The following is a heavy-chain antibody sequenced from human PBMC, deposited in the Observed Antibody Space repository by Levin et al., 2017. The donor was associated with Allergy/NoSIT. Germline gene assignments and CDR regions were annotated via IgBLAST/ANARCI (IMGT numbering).Heavy chain of an antibody. CDR3: ASHPRFNSDWRALDY. CDR2: IYYSGST. V-gene: IGHV4-61*01. D-gene: IGHD6-19*01. CDR1: GDSVSSESYY. Sequence: PSETLSLTCTVSGDSVSSESYYWSWIRQPPGKGLEWIGYIYYSGSTNYNPSLKSRVTISIDTSNNQFSLKLSSVTAADTAVYYGASHPRFNSDWRALDYWGQGTLVTVSS. J-gene: IGHJ4*02.